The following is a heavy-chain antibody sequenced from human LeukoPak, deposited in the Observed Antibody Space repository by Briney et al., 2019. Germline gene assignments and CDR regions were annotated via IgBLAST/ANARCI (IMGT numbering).Heavy chain of an antibody. CDR3: ARDATYYGSGSYSFDY. CDR2: ISSSGSTI. CDR1: GFTFSDYY. J-gene: IGHJ4*02. D-gene: IGHD3-10*01. Sequence: GGSLRLSCAASGFTFSDYYMSWIRQAPGKGLEWVSYISSSGSTIYYADSVKGRLTISRDNAKNSLYLQMNSLRAEDTAVYYCARDATYYGSGSYSFDYWGQGTLVTVSS. V-gene: IGHV3-11*04.